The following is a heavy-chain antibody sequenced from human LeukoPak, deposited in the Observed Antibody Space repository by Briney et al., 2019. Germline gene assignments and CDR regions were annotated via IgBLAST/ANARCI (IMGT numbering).Heavy chain of an antibody. J-gene: IGHJ4*02. D-gene: IGHD3-22*01. CDR2: ISYDGSEK. CDR1: GFTFSNYV. V-gene: IGHV3-30*03. Sequence: GGSLRLSCAASGFTFSNYVMNWVRQAPGKGLEWVAVISYDGSEKHYADPVKGRFTISRDNSKNTLYLQMNSLRAEDTAVYYCAREGSSGYYPYWGQGILVTVSS. CDR3: AREGSSGYYPY.